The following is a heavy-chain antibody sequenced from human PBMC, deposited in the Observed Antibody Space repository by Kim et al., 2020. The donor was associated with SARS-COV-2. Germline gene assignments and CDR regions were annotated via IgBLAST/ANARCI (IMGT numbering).Heavy chain of an antibody. V-gene: IGHV3-23*01. CDR1: GFTSYNYA. J-gene: IGHJ4*02. Sequence: GGSLRLSCAASGFTSYNYAMTWVRQARGKGLEWVSTVTTSGAATYYADSVKGRFTISRDNSKHTQSLQMNSLRAEDTAVYYCAKVHGDPRWGQGTLVTVSS. CDR2: VTTSGAAT. D-gene: IGHD3-10*01. CDR3: AKVHGDPR.